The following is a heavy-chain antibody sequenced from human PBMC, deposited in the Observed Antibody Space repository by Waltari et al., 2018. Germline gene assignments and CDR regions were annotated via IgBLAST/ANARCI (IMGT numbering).Heavy chain of an antibody. J-gene: IGHJ4*02. CDR2: IYTSGST. Sequence: EVQLVESGGGLLQPGGFLRLSCAASGFSVSSTYFTWVRQAPGKGLEWVSVIYTSGSTDYADSVKGRFTISRDDSKNTLFLQMNNLRAEDTAVYYCARDRKYYSSGWSVIFDYWGQGTLVTVSS. CDR1: GFSVSSTY. CDR3: ARDRKYYSSGWSVIFDY. V-gene: IGHV3-53*01. D-gene: IGHD6-19*01.